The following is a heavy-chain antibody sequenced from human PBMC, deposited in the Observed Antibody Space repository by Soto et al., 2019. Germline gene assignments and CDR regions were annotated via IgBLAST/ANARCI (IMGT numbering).Heavy chain of an antibody. CDR2: INPSGGST. CDR3: ARAIAAAGFDY. V-gene: IGHV1-46*03. CDR1: GYTFTSYY. Sequence: QVQLVQSGAEVKKPGASVKVSCKASGYTFTSYYMHWVRQAPGQGLEWMGIINPSGGSTSYAQKFQGRVTMTRDTSTSTVYMELSSLRSEDTAVYYFARAIAAAGFDYWGQGTLVTVSS. D-gene: IGHD6-13*01. J-gene: IGHJ4*02.